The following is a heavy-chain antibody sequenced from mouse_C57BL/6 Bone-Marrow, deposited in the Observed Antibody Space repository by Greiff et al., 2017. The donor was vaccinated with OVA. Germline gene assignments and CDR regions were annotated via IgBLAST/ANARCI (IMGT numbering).Heavy chain of an antibody. J-gene: IGHJ4*01. CDR3: ARSIYYGSSYDYAMDY. Sequence: EVKLMESGPGLAKPSQTLSLTCSVTGYSITSDYWNWIRKFPGNKLEYMGYISYSGSTYYNPSLKSRISITRYTSKNQYYLQLNSVTTEDTATYYCARSIYYGSSYDYAMDYWGQGTSVTVSS. V-gene: IGHV3-8*01. D-gene: IGHD1-1*01. CDR1: GYSITSDY. CDR2: ISYSGST.